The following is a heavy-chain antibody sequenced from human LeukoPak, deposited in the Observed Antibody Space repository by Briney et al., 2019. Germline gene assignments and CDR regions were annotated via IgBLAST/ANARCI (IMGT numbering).Heavy chain of an antibody. CDR2: INPKSGDT. V-gene: IGHV1-2*02. J-gene: IGHJ6*03. D-gene: IGHD7-27*01. Sequence: ASVKVSCKASGYTFTGYSMHWVRQAPGQGLEWMGWINPKSGDTHYAQKFQGRVTMTRDTSISTAYMELSKLTSDDTALYYCAAAPITGETHYYYYYYMDVWGKGTAVTVSS. CDR3: AAAPITGETHYYYYYYMDV. CDR1: GYTFTGYS.